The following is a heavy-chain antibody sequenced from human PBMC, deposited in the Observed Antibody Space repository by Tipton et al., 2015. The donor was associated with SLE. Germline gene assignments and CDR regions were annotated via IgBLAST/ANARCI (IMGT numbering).Heavy chain of an antibody. CDR3: ARGTSYGDWFDF. Sequence: TLSLTCTVSGGSISSYYWSWIRQPPGKGLEWIGYIYYSGSTNYNPSLKSRVAISVDTSKNQCSLKLSSVTAADTAVYYCARGTSYGDWFDFWGQGTLVTVSS. D-gene: IGHD4-17*01. CDR1: GGSISSYY. J-gene: IGHJ4*02. CDR2: IYYSGST. V-gene: IGHV4-59*07.